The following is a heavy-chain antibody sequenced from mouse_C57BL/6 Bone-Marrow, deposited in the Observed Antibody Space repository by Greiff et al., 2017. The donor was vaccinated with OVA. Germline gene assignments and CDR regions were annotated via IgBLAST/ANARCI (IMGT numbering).Heavy chain of an antibody. V-gene: IGHV14-4*01. CDR1: GFNIKDDY. D-gene: IGHD3-2*02. J-gene: IGHJ3*01. Sequence: DVQLQESGAELVRPGASVKLSCTASGFNIKDDYMHWVKQRPEQGLEWIGWIDPENGDTEYASKFQGKATITADTSSNTAYLQLSSLTSEDTAVYYCTTGSGYEAYWGQGTLVTVSA. CDR3: TTGSGYEAY. CDR2: IDPENGDT.